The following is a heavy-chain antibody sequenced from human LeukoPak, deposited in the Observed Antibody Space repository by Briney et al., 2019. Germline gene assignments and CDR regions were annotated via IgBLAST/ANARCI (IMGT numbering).Heavy chain of an antibody. J-gene: IGHJ6*02. CDR1: GGSISSYY. CDR2: IYYSGST. CDR3: AGRIKLRFLAEYYYYGMDV. V-gene: IGHV4-59*01. D-gene: IGHD3-3*01. Sequence: YPSETLSLTCTVSGGSISSYYWSWIRQPPGKGLEWIGYIYYSGSTNYNPSLKSRVTISVDTSKNQFSLKLSSVTAADTAVYYCAGRIKLRFLAEYYYYGMDVWGQGTTVTVSS.